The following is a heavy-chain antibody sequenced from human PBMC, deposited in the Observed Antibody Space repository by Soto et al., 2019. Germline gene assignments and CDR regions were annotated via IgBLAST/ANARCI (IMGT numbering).Heavy chain of an antibody. CDR2: IIPILGIA. CDR3: ARENGVVVVPAAIGKYYFDY. V-gene: IGHV1-69*08. CDR1: GGTFSSYT. Sequence: QVQLVQSGAEVKKPGSSVKVSCKASGGTFSSYTISWVRQAPGQGLEWMGRIIPILGIANYARKFQGRVTITADKSTSTAYMELSSLRSEDTAVYYCARENGVVVVPAAIGKYYFDYWGQGTLVTVSS. J-gene: IGHJ4*02. D-gene: IGHD2-2*01.